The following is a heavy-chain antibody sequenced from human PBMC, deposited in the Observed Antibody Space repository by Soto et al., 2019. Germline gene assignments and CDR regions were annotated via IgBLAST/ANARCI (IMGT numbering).Heavy chain of an antibody. J-gene: IGHJ5*02. V-gene: IGHV4-31*01. CDR1: GGSISTGGYY. Sequence: QVQLQESGPGLVKPSQTLSLTCTVSGGSISTGGYYWNWIRQHPGKGQEWIEYFYYSGSTYYNQSPKSPVTTSVNTPKNQFSLELSSVTAADTAVYYCARSVFPWGQGTLVTVSS. CDR3: ARSVFP. CDR2: FYYSGST.